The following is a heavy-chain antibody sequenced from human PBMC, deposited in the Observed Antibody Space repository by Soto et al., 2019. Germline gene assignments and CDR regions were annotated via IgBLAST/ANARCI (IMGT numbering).Heavy chain of an antibody. J-gene: IGHJ5*02. V-gene: IGHV1-8*01. CDR3: ARGVYCSGGSCYWFDP. CDR1: GYTFTSYD. D-gene: IGHD2-15*01. CDR2: MSPNSGNT. Sequence: GASVKVSCKASGYTFTSYDINWVRQATGQGLEWMGWMSPNSGNTGYAQKFQGRVTMTRNTSISTAYMELSSLRSEDTAVYYCARGVYCSGGSCYWFDPWGQGTLVTVSS.